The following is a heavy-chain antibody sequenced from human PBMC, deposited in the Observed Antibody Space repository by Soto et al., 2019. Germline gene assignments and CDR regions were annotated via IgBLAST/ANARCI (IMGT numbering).Heavy chain of an antibody. J-gene: IGHJ4*02. Sequence: GPLRLSCAAAGRIFGNFKMHWVRQAPGKGLVWVSRINTDGSITDYADSVKGRFTVSRDNAKNTMYLQMNSLTADDTAVYYCARDTNGLHYWGQGTLVTVSS. CDR2: INTDGSIT. CDR3: ARDTNGLHY. D-gene: IGHD2-8*01. V-gene: IGHV3-74*01. CDR1: GRIFGNFK.